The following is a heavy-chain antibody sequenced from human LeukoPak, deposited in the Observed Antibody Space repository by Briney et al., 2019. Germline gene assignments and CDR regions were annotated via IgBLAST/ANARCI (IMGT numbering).Heavy chain of an antibody. Sequence: GGSLRLSCAASGFTFSYYGMHWVRQAPGKGLEWVAVISYDGSSKYYADSVKGRFTISRDNSNNTLYLQMNSLRAEDTAVYYCAKDGLAAAGWFDYWGQGTLVTVSS. D-gene: IGHD6-13*01. CDR3: AKDGLAAAGWFDY. V-gene: IGHV3-30*18. CDR2: ISYDGSSK. J-gene: IGHJ4*02. CDR1: GFTFSYYG.